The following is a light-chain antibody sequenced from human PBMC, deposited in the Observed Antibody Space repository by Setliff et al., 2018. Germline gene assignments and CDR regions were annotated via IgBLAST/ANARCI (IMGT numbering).Light chain of an antibody. Sequence: QSALAQPASVSGSPGQAITISCTGTSSDVGSYDLVSWYQQYPGKAPKLMVYDVTKRPSGVSNRFSGSKSGNTAPLTISGLQAEDEGDYYCCSYASSSTFVVFGGGTK. CDR1: SSDVGSYDL. V-gene: IGLV2-23*02. CDR2: DVT. CDR3: CSYASSSTFVV. J-gene: IGLJ2*01.